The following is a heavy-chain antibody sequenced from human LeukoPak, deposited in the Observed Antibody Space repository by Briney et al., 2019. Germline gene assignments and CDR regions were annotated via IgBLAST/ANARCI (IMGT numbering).Heavy chain of an antibody. CDR3: ARVRQYCSSTSCYLDY. CDR1: GYTFTSYG. Sequence: GASVKVSCKASGYTFTSYGISWVRQAPGQWLEWMGWISAYNGNTNYAQKLQGRVTMTTDTSTSTAYMELSSLRSEDTAVYYCARVRQYCSSTSCYLDYWGQGTLVTVSS. V-gene: IGHV1-18*01. J-gene: IGHJ4*02. CDR2: ISAYNGNT. D-gene: IGHD2-2*01.